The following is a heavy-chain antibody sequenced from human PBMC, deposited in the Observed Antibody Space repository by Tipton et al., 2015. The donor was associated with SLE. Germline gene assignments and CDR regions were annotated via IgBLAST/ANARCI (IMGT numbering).Heavy chain of an antibody. J-gene: IGHJ3*02. CDR1: GGSISSNNFF. D-gene: IGHD2-21*01. Sequence: TLSLTCTVSGGSISSNNFFWSWLRQHPGKGLEWVGYIYYSGSAFYNPSLKSRVTMSVDTPKNQFFMRLSSATAADTAVYYCAREVITITDSDAFDIWGQGTMVTVSS. V-gene: IGHV4-31*03. CDR3: AREVITITDSDAFDI. CDR2: IYYSGSA.